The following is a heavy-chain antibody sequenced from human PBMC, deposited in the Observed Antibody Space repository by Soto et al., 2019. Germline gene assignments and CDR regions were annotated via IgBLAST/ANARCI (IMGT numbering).Heavy chain of an antibody. CDR3: ARDWEGYYYYYGMDV. V-gene: IGHV1-3*01. CDR1: GYRFTSYA. J-gene: IGHJ6*02. D-gene: IGHD1-26*01. CDR2: INAGNGNT. Sequence: GXSVEVSCRASGYRFTSYAMHCVRQAPGQSLEWMGWINAGNGNTKYSQKFQGRVTITRDTSASTAYMELSSLRSEDTALYYCARDWEGYYYYYGMDVWGQGSRVTVSS.